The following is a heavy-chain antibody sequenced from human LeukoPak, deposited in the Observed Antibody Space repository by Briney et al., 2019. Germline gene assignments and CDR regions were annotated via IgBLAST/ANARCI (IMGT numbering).Heavy chain of an antibody. CDR2: MNPNSGNT. Sequence: ASVKVSCQASGSTFTSYDINWVRQATGQGLEWMGWMNPNSGNTGYAQKFQGRVTMTRNTSISTAYMELSSLRSEDTAVYYCARGWRGIAAFYYYYYMDVWGRGTTVTVSS. J-gene: IGHJ6*03. CDR3: ARGWRGIAAFYYYYYMDV. D-gene: IGHD3-3*01. CDR1: GSTFTSYD. V-gene: IGHV1-8*01.